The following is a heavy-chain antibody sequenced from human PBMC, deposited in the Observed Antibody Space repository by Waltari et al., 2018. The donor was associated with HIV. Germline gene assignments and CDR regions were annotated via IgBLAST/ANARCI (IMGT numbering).Heavy chain of an antibody. CDR2: INHSGST. Sequence: AELLKPSQTLSVTCAVYGGSFSGYFWSWIRPRPGKRLEWIGEINHSGSTTYNPSLTSPLSMSVDPSKNQFSLKLRSVNAADTAVYYCARSNLGEGLSTPVDSWGQGTRILITVSS. CDR3: ARSNLGEGLSTPVDS. V-gene: IGHV4-34*01. D-gene: IGHD1-26*01. CDR1: GGSFSGYF. J-gene: IGHJ4*02.